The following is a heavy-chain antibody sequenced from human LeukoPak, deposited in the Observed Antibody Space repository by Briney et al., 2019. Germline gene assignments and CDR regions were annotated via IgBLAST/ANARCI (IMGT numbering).Heavy chain of an antibody. V-gene: IGHV3-23*01. Sequence: GGSLRLSCAASGFTFSNAWMSWVRQAPGKGLEWVSTISGGGGRTHYADSVKGRLSTSRDNSKNTLYLQMNSLRAEDTAVYYCARDLNWNVYYYYYSMDVWGKGTTVTVSS. D-gene: IGHD1-1*01. CDR2: ISGGGGRT. J-gene: IGHJ6*03. CDR1: GFTFSNAW. CDR3: ARDLNWNVYYYYYSMDV.